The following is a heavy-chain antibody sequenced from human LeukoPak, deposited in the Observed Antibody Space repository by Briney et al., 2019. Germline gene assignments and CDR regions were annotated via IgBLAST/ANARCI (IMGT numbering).Heavy chain of an antibody. CDR1: GFTFTDYW. V-gene: IGHV3-7*01. CDR2: IHKAGTES. Sequence: GGSLRFSCAASGFTFTDYWMTWVRQVPGKGLEWVANIHKAGTESYYVDSMKGRFAISRDNAKNSLYLQLSSLRVDDTAVYYCARVGTWELQRVFDYWGQGTLVTVSS. CDR3: ARVGTWELQRVFDY. D-gene: IGHD1-26*01. J-gene: IGHJ4*02.